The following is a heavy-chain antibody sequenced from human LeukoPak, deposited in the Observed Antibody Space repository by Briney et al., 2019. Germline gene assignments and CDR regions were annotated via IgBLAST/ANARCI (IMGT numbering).Heavy chain of an antibody. CDR2: IYPSDSDS. CDR1: GYSFTSFL. CDR3: ARHPLYSRHTAPDH. Sequence: AGEPLKISCKTSGYSFTSFLIGWVRQLPGKGLEWMGVIYPSDSDSKYSPSFQGQVTISADKSTSTAYLHWTSLKASDTAVYYCARHPLYSRHTAPDHWGQGTLVTVSS. D-gene: IGHD3-16*02. V-gene: IGHV5-51*01. J-gene: IGHJ4*02.